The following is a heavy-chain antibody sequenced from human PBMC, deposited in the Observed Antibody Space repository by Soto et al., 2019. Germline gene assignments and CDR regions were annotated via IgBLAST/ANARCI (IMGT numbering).Heavy chain of an antibody. CDR1: GFTFSSYA. V-gene: IGHV3-30-3*01. CDR2: ISYDGSNK. Sequence: GGSLRLSCAASGFTFSSYAMHWVRQAPGKGLEWVAVISYDGSNKYYADSVKGRFTISRDNSKNTLYLQMNSLRAEDTAVYYCATLPYSSGWLDYWGQGTLVTVSS. J-gene: IGHJ4*02. CDR3: ATLPYSSGWLDY. D-gene: IGHD6-19*01.